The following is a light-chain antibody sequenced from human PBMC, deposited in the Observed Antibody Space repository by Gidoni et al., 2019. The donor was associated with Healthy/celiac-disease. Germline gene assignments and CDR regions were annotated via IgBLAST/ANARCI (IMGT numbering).Light chain of an antibody. Sequence: DIQLTQSPSFLSASVGDRVTITCRASQGISSYLAWYQQRPGKAPKLLIYAASTLQSGVPSRFSGGGSGTEFTLTISSLQPEDFATYYCQQLNSYPPTFGQGTRLEIK. CDR1: QGISSY. J-gene: IGKJ5*01. V-gene: IGKV1-9*01. CDR2: AAS. CDR3: QQLNSYPPT.